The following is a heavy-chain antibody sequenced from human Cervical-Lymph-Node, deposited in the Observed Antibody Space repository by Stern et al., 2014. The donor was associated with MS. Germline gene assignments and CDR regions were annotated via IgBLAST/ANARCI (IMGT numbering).Heavy chain of an antibody. CDR1: GFTFSSYS. Sequence: VQLVQSGGGLVKPGGSLRLSCAASGFTFSSYSMNWVRQAPGKGLEWVSSISSSSSYIYYADSVKGRFTISRDNAKNSLYRQMNSLRAEDTAVYYCARDPGYGDPPPYFDYWGQGTLVTVSS. D-gene: IGHD4-17*01. CDR3: ARDPGYGDPPPYFDY. J-gene: IGHJ4*02. CDR2: ISSSSSYI. V-gene: IGHV3-21*01.